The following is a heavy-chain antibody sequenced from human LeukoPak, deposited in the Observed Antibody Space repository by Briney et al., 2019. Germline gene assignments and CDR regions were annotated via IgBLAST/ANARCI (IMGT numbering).Heavy chain of an antibody. CDR1: GFTFSNYA. CDR3: ATADNYYYGMDV. Sequence: GGSLRLSCAASGFTFSNYAMHWVRQAPGKGLEWVAVIPYDGSNKYYAESLKGRFTISRDNSKNTLYLQMNSLRAEDTAVYFCATADNYYYGMDVWGQGTTVTVSS. V-gene: IGHV3-30-3*01. CDR2: IPYDGSNK. J-gene: IGHJ6*02.